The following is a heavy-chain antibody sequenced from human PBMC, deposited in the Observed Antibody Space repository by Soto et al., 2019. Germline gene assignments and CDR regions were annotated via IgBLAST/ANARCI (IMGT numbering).Heavy chain of an antibody. V-gene: IGHV3-9*01. J-gene: IGHJ6*02. Sequence: GGSLRLSCAASGFTFDDYAMHWVRQAPGKGLEWVSGISWNSGSIGYADSVKGRFTISRDNAKNSLYLQMNSLRAEDTALYYCAKDKINERDLGNYYYYYGMDVWGQGTTVTVSS. CDR1: GFTFDDYA. CDR3: AKDKINERDLGNYYYYYGMDV. D-gene: IGHD3-16*01. CDR2: ISWNSGSI.